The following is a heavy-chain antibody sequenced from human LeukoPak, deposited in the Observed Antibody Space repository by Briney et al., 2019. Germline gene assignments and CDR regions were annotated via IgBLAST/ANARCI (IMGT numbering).Heavy chain of an antibody. V-gene: IGHV3-15*07. CDR1: GFTFNLAW. Sequence: GGSLRLSCTASGFTFNLAWINWVRQAPGKGLEWVGRIKNKIDGGTTDYAAPVKGRFTISRDDSKNTVYLQMNSLKSEDTALYYCNTDGDYGDYVDSWGQGTLVTVSS. CDR2: IKNKIDGGTT. D-gene: IGHD4-17*01. J-gene: IGHJ4*02. CDR3: NTDGDYGDYVDS.